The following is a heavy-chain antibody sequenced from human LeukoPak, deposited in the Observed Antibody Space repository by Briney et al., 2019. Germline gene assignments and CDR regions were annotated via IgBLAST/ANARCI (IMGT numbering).Heavy chain of an antibody. CDR2: IYHSGST. D-gene: IGHD6-19*01. V-gene: IGHV4-38-2*01. J-gene: IGHJ4*02. CDR3: ARHLGYSSGWYVDYFDY. Sequence: PXKXREXIXSIYHSGSTYYNPSLKSRVTISGDTDKNQFSLKLSSVTAADTAVYYCARHLGYSSGWYVDYFDYWGQGTLVTVSS.